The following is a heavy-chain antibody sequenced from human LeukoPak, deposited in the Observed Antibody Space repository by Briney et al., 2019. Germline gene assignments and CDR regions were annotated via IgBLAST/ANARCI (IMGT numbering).Heavy chain of an antibody. CDR3: ARVGRTTSSRWFDP. V-gene: IGHV4-34*09. Sequence: HPSETLSLTCAVYGGSFSGYYWSWIRQPPGKGLEWIGEINHSGSTNYNPSLKSRLAISVDTSKNQFSLKVGSVTAADTALYYCARVGRTTSSRWFDPWGQGTLVTVSS. D-gene: IGHD6-6*01. J-gene: IGHJ5*02. CDR2: INHSGST. CDR1: GGSFSGYY.